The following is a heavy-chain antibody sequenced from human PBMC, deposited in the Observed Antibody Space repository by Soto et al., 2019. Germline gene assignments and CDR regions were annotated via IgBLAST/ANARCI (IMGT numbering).Heavy chain of an antibody. D-gene: IGHD2-2*01. CDR1: GYPLTSYG. V-gene: IGHV1-18*04. CDR2: ISAYNGNT. CDR3: PRMGHCSSTSCYGGMDV. Sequence: SGKVSCKASGYPLTSYGINWVRHAPGQGLEWMGWISAYNGNTNYAQKLQGRVTMTTDTSTSTAYMELRSLRSDDTAVYYCPRMGHCSSTSCYGGMDVCGQGTTVTVSS. J-gene: IGHJ6*02.